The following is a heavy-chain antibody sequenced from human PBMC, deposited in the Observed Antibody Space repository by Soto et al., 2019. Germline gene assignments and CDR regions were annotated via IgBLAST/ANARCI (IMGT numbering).Heavy chain of an antibody. CDR1: GYTFTGYY. CDR3: ARYSSGYLSIFDF. V-gene: IGHV1-2*04. Sequence: QVQLVQSGAEVKKPGASVKVSCKASGYTFTGYYMHWVRQAPGQGLEWMGWINPNSGGTNHAQKFQGWVNMTRDTSISTAYMELSRLRSDDTAVYYCARYSSGYLSIFDFWGQGTLVTVSS. CDR2: INPNSGGT. D-gene: IGHD3-22*01. J-gene: IGHJ4*02.